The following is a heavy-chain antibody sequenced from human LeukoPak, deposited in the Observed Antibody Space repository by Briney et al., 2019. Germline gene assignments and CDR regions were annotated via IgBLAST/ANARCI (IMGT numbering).Heavy chain of an antibody. Sequence: GGSLRLSCAASGFTFGNHWMHWVRQTPGKGLVWVSRISSDGSSTTYADSVKGRFTISRDNAKNTLYLQMNNLRAEDTAMYYCARDQRVTGRPDIDYWGQGTLVIVSS. J-gene: IGHJ4*02. CDR1: GFTFGNHW. V-gene: IGHV3-74*03. D-gene: IGHD6-6*01. CDR2: ISSDGSST. CDR3: ARDQRVTGRPDIDY.